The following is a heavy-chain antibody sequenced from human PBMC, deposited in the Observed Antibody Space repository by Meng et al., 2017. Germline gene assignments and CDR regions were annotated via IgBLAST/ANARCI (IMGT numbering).Heavy chain of an antibody. CDR2: INTKTGKP. V-gene: IGHV7-4-1*02. J-gene: IGHJ4*02. CDR3: ARAHSSGWYSFFDY. CDR1: GYTFSTNV. Sequence: QGQLVQSASELKNPWASGKVSCKASGYTFSTNVMNWVRQAPGQGLEWMGWINTKTGKPTYAQGFTGRLAFSLDTSASTAFLQINSLKAEDTAVYYCARAHSSGWYSFFDYWGQGTLVTVSS. D-gene: IGHD6-19*01.